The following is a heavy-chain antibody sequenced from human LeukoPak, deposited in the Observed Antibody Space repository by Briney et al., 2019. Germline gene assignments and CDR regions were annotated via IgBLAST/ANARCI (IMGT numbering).Heavy chain of an antibody. CDR1: GGSINSYY. V-gene: IGHV4-59*01. D-gene: IGHD3-3*01. Sequence: SETLSLTCTVSGGSINSYYWSWIRQPPGKGLEWIGYIYYSGSTNYNPSLKSRVTISVDTSKNQFSLKLSSVTAADTAVYYCARSRDYYDFWSGYSYNWFDPWGQGTLVTVSS. CDR3: ARSRDYYDFWSGYSYNWFDP. J-gene: IGHJ5*02. CDR2: IYYSGST.